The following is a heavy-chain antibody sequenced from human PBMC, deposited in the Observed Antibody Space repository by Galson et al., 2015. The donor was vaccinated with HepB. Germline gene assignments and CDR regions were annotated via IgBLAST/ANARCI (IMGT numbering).Heavy chain of an antibody. CDR2: IWYDGSNK. CDR3: ARVVEVRGVIISPLYYYGMDV. Sequence: SLRLSCAASGFTFSSYGMHWVRQAPGKGLEWVAVIWYDGSNKYYADSVKGRFTISRDNSKNTLYLQMNSLRAEDTAVYYCARVVEVRGVIISPLYYYGMDVWGQGTTVTVSS. D-gene: IGHD3-10*01. V-gene: IGHV3-33*01. J-gene: IGHJ6*02. CDR1: GFTFSSYG.